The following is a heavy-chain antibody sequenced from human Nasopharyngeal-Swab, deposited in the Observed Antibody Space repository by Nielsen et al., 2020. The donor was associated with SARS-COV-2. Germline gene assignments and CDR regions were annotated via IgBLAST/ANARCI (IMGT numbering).Heavy chain of an antibody. J-gene: IGHJ6*02. D-gene: IGHD3-10*01. CDR1: GFTLSSYG. V-gene: IGHV3-23*01. CDR2: IRAGAGGT. CDR3: ARDYYGSGSCLYYYYGMDV. Sequence: GESLKISWAASGFTLSSYGMSWVRLAPGKGLEWVSAIRAGAGGTIYADSVKGRFTVSRDNSKDTLYLQMSSLRAEDTAGYYCARDYYGSGSCLYYYYGMDVWGQGTTVTVSS.